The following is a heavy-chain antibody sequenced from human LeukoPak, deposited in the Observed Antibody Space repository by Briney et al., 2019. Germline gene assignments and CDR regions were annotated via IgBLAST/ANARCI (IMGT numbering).Heavy chain of an antibody. V-gene: IGHV4-39*07. CDR2: VYYSGNT. CDR1: GGSISSSSYY. Sequence: KASETLSLTCTVSGGSISSSSYYWGWIRQPPGKGLEWIGSVYYSGNTYYNPSLKSRVTISVDTSKNQFSLKLSSVTAADTALYYCARSGGVAATVNFDYWGLGTLVTVSS. D-gene: IGHD2-15*01. CDR3: ARSGGVAATVNFDY. J-gene: IGHJ4*02.